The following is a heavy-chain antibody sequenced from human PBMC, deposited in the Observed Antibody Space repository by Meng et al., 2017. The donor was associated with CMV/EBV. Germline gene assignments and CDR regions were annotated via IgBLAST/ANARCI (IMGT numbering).Heavy chain of an antibody. CDR3: ARDRVAVAGNHWFDP. CDR2: INPTSGGT. Sequence: VQLVQSRAEVKKPGASVKAPSPASGYTFTGYYMHWVRQAPGQGLEWMGWINPTSGGTNYAQKFQGRVTMTRDTSISTAYMELSRLRSDDTAVYYCARDRVAVAGNHWFDPWGQGTLVTVSS. D-gene: IGHD6-19*01. J-gene: IGHJ5*02. CDR1: GYTFTGYY. V-gene: IGHV1-2*02.